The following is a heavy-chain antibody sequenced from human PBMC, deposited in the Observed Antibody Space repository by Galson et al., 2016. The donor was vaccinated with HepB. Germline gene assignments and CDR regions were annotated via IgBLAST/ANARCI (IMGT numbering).Heavy chain of an antibody. CDR1: GFTFNRYS. V-gene: IGHV3-48*02. CDR3: ARHYDVLTGGFDY. Sequence: SLRLSCAASGFTFNRYSMNWVRQAPGKGLEWIAYISGSMVTIPYADSVKDRFTIPRKNARNSLSLEMKSLRHDDPAIYYCARHYDVLTGGFDYWGQGALVTVSS. CDR2: ISGSMVTI. D-gene: IGHD3-9*01. J-gene: IGHJ4*02.